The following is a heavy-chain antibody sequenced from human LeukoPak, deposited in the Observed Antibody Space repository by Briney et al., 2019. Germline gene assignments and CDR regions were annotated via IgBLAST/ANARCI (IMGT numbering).Heavy chain of an antibody. CDR3: ARGGRHYYGSGSHLRH. D-gene: IGHD3-10*01. CDR1: GGSFSGYY. J-gene: IGHJ4*02. Sequence: PSETLSLTCTVYGGSFSGYYWSWIRQPPGRGLEWIGEINHSGSINYNPSLKSRVTISVDTSKNQFSLKLSSVTAADTAVYYCARGGRHYYGSGSHLRHWGQGTLVTVSS. V-gene: IGHV4-34*01. CDR2: INHSGSI.